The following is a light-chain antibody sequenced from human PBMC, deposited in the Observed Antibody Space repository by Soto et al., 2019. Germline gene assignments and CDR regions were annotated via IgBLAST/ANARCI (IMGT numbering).Light chain of an antibody. Sequence: QSVLTQPASVSGSSGQSITISCTGTSSEVGAYNYVSWFQQHPGKAPKLMIYDVSNRPSGVSNRFSGSKSGNTDSLTISGLQAGDEADYYCCSYTTRSTYVFGTGTKVTVL. CDR2: DVS. CDR1: SSEVGAYNY. CDR3: CSYTTRSTYV. V-gene: IGLV2-14*01. J-gene: IGLJ1*01.